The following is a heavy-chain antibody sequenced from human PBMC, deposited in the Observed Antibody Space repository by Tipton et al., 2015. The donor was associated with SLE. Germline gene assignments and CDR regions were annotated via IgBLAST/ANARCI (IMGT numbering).Heavy chain of an antibody. CDR2: INSDGNRI. V-gene: IGHV3-74*01. CDR3: ARDMSSDRDNWWGEFDY. J-gene: IGHJ4*02. CDR1: GFTFSNYW. Sequence: LRLSCAASGFTFSNYWMHWVRQAPGEGLVWVSRINSDGNRIRSADSVTGRFTISRDNAKNTLYLQMNSLRADDTAVYYCARDMSSDRDNWWGEFDYWGRGTLVTFSS. D-gene: IGHD3-16*01.